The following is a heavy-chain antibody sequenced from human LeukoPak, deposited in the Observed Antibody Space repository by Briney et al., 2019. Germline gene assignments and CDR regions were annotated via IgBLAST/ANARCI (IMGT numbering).Heavy chain of an antibody. CDR3: ARGGDYYGSGSYYAFDP. Sequence: TSEILSLTCTVSGGSISSYYWSWIRQPPGKGLEWIGYIYYSGSTNYNPSLKSRVTISVDTSKNQFSLKLSSVTAADTAVHYCARGGDYYGSGSYYAFDPWGQGTLVTVSS. J-gene: IGHJ5*02. D-gene: IGHD3-10*01. CDR1: GGSISSYY. V-gene: IGHV4-59*01. CDR2: IYYSGST.